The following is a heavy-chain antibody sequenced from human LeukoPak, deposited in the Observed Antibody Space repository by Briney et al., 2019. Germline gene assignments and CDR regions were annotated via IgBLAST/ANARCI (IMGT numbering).Heavy chain of an antibody. CDR1: GFTFNRNA. V-gene: IGHV3-23*01. J-gene: IGHJ4*02. CDR3: ARAVAGTDEIDS. Sequence: PGGSLRLSCAASGFTFNRNAISWVRQAPGKGLEWVSTIGGSGDKTFYADSVKGRFTISRESAKNSFYLQMNSLSAGDTAVYFCARAVAGTDEIDSWGQGTLVTVSS. CDR2: IGGSGDKT. D-gene: IGHD6-19*01.